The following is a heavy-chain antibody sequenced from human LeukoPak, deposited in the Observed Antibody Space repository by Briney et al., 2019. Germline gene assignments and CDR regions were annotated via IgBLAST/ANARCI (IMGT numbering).Heavy chain of an antibody. Sequence: GESLKISCKGSGYSFTSYWIGWVRQMPRKGLEWRGIIYPGDSDTRYSPSFQGQVTISADKSISTAYLQWSSLKASDTAMYYCARLVKLGSSSSPPDYWGQGTLVTVSS. CDR1: GYSFTSYW. CDR3: ARLVKLGSSSSPPDY. V-gene: IGHV5-51*01. J-gene: IGHJ4*02. D-gene: IGHD6-6*01. CDR2: IYPGDSDT.